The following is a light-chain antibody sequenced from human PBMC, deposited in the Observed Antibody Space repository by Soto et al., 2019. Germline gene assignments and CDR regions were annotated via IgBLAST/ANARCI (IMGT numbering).Light chain of an antibody. CDR1: QSVSSNY. CDR3: QRYGNLPLT. J-gene: IGKJ4*01. CDR2: GAS. V-gene: IGKV3-20*01. Sequence: EIVLTQSPGTLSLSPGERATLSCRASQSVSSNYLAWYQEKPGQAPRLLIYGASSRATGIPDRFSGSGSRTDFTLTISRLEPEDFAVYYCQRYGNLPLTFGGGTKVEIK.